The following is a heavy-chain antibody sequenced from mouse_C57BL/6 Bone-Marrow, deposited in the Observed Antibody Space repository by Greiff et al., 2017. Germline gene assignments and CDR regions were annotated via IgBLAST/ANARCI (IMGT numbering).Heavy chain of an antibody. CDR1: GYTFTDYY. CDR3: ASPSSYWYFDV. J-gene: IGHJ1*03. V-gene: IGHV1-26*01. Sequence: VQLQQSGPELVKPGASVKISCKASGYTFTDYYMNWVKQSHGKSLEWIGDINPNNGGTSYNQKFKGKATLTVDKSSSTAYMELRSLTSEDSAVYYCASPSSYWYFDVWGTGTTVTVSS. CDR2: INPNNGGT. D-gene: IGHD2-10*02.